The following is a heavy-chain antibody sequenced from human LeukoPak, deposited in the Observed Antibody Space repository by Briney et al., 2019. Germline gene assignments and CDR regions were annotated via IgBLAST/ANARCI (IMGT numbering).Heavy chain of an antibody. Sequence: GGSLRLSXAASGFTFDDYGMSWIRQAPGKGLEWVSGINWNGGSTGYADSVKGRFTISRDNAKNSLYLQMNSLRAEDTALYYCARDERYYDSSGYYSPFDYWGQGTLVTVSS. V-gene: IGHV3-20*04. CDR3: ARDERYYDSSGYYSPFDY. J-gene: IGHJ4*02. D-gene: IGHD3-22*01. CDR1: GFTFDDYG. CDR2: INWNGGST.